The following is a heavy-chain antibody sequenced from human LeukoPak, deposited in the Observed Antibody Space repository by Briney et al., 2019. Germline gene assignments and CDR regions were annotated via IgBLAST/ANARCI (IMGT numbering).Heavy chain of an antibody. CDR1: GFTFSSYS. CDR2: IKSKTDGGTT. D-gene: IGHD3-10*01. Sequence: GGSLRLSCAASGFTFSSYSMSWVRQAPGKGLEWVGRIKSKTDGGTTDYAAPVKGRFTISRDDSKNTLHLQMNSLKTEDTAVYYCTTDRFGYFGSGSSHDYWGQGTLVTVSS. CDR3: TTDRFGYFGSGSSHDY. V-gene: IGHV3-15*01. J-gene: IGHJ4*02.